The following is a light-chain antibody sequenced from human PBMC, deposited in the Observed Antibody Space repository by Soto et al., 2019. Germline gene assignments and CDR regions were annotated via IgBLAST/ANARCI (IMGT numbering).Light chain of an antibody. CDR1: SSNIGSNY. CDR3: ATWDDSLSGPV. J-gene: IGLJ3*02. Sequence: QSVLTQPPSASGTPGQRVTISCSGSSSNIGSNYVYWYQQLPGTAPKLLIYRNNQRPSGVHDRFSGSKSGTSASLAISGLRSEDEADYDCATWDDSLSGPVFGGGPQLTVL. V-gene: IGLV1-47*01. CDR2: RNN.